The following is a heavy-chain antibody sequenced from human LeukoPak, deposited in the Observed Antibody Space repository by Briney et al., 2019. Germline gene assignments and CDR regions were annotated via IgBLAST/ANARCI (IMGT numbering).Heavy chain of an antibody. J-gene: IGHJ1*01. V-gene: IGHV4-4*07. CDR3: ARRHSSGSFQH. CDR1: GGSISSYY. D-gene: IGHD6-25*01. Sequence: SETLSLTCTVSGGSISSYYWSWIRQPAGKGLEWIGRIYTSGSTNYNPSLKSRVTITVDTSKNQFSLKLSSVTAADTAVYYCARRHSSGSFQHWGQGTLVTVSS. CDR2: IYTSGST.